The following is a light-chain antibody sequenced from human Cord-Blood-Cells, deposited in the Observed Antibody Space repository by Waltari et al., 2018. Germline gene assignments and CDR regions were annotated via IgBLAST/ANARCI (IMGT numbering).Light chain of an antibody. V-gene: IGLV2-23*01. Sequence: QSAVTQPASVSGSPGPSITLSCTGTSSDVGSYNLVSWYQQHPGKAPKLMIYEGSQRPSGVSNRFSGSKSGNTAPLTISGLQAEDEADYYCCSYAGSSTWVFGGGTKLTVL. CDR3: CSYAGSSTWV. CDR1: SSDVGSYNL. CDR2: EGS. J-gene: IGLJ3*02.